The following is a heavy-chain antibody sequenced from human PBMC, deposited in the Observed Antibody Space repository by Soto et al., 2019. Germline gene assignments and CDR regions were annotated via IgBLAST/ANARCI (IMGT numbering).Heavy chain of an antibody. CDR2: ISAYNGNT. J-gene: IGHJ4*02. CDR1: GYTFSGYA. CDR3: ARPFGDYGDYAWSLRY. Sequence: ASVKVSCKASGYTFSGYARGWVRQAPGQGLEWMGWISAYNGNTDYAQKFQGRVTMTTDTSTSTAYMELRSLTSDDTAVYYCARPFGDYGDYAWSLRYWGQGTLVTVSS. V-gene: IGHV1-18*01. D-gene: IGHD4-17*01.